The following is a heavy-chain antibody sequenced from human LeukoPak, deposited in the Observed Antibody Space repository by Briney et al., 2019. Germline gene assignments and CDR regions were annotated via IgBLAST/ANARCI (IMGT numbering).Heavy chain of an antibody. CDR3: ARGSYYGSGSYWNLDY. Sequence: GGSLRLSCAASGFTFSSYSMNWVRQAPGKGLEWVSYISSSSSTIYYADSVKGRFTISRDNAKNSLYLQMNSLRAEDTAVYYCARGSYYGSGSYWNLDYWGQGTLVTVSS. J-gene: IGHJ4*02. D-gene: IGHD3-10*01. CDR2: ISSSSSTI. CDR1: GFTFSSYS. V-gene: IGHV3-48*01.